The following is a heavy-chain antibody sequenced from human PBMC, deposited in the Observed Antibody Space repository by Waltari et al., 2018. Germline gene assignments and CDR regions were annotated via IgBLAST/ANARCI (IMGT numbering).Heavy chain of an antibody. CDR3: ARLRGSSGWYDRDYYYYYMDV. D-gene: IGHD6-19*01. V-gene: IGHV4-39*07. CDR1: GGSISSSSYY. Sequence: QLQLQESGPGLVKPSETLSLTCTVSGGSISSSSYYWGWIRQPPGKGLEWIGSIYYSGSTYYNPSLKSRVTISVDTSKNQFSLKLSSVTAADTAVYYCARLRGSSGWYDRDYYYYYMDVWGKGTTVTISS. CDR2: IYYSGST. J-gene: IGHJ6*03.